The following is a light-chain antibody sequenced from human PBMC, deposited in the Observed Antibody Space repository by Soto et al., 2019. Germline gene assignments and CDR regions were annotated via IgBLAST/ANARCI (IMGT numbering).Light chain of an antibody. CDR1: SSDVGGYNY. CDR2: EVS. Sequence: QSVLTQPPSASGSPGQSVTISCTGTSSDVGGYNYVSWYQQHPGKAPKLMIYEVSKRPSGVPDRFSGSKSGNTASLTVSGLQAEDEADYYCSSYAGSNLVFGGGTKLDRP. CDR3: SSYAGSNLV. J-gene: IGLJ2*01. V-gene: IGLV2-8*01.